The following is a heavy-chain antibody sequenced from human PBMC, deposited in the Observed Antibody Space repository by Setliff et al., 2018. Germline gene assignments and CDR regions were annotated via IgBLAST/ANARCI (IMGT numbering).Heavy chain of an antibody. CDR2: INHSGST. D-gene: IGHD3-10*01. V-gene: IGHV4-34*01. J-gene: IGHJ3*02. CDR3: ARRWNFGPYGSGIHDGFDM. CDR1: GGSFTNYY. Sequence: SETLSLTCTVYGGSFTNYYWGWIRQSPGKGLEWIGEINHSGSTNYKSSLRSRVTISLDTSENQFSLKLNSVTAADTAVYYCARRWNFGPYGSGIHDGFDMWGQGTMVTVSS.